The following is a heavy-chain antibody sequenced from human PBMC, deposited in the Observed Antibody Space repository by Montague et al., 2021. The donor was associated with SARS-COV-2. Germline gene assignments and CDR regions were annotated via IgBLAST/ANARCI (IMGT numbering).Heavy chain of an antibody. CDR1: GGSISSYY. J-gene: IGHJ3*02. V-gene: IGHV4-4*07. CDR3: ARGALFYDSSGYYSDAFDI. D-gene: IGHD3-22*01. Sequence: SETLSLTCTVSGGSISSYYWNWIRQSPGKGLEWIGRINTSGSTNYDPSLKSRVTMSVDTSKNQFSLKLSSVTAADTAVYYCARGALFYDSSGYYSDAFDIWGQGTMVTVSS. CDR2: INTSGST.